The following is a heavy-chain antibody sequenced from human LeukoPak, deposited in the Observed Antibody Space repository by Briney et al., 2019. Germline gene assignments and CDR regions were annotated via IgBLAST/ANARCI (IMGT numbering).Heavy chain of an antibody. D-gene: IGHD3-9*01. Sequence: SETLSLTCTVSGDSISTSNSYWGWIRQPPGKGLEWIGSIYYSGNTYYNASLKSRVTISVDTSKNQFSLRLSSVTAADTAVYYCARDRRLISDILTGYYRTEYYYYMDVWGKGTTVTISS. CDR2: IYYSGNT. V-gene: IGHV4-39*07. J-gene: IGHJ6*03. CDR3: ARDRRLISDILTGYYRTEYYYYMDV. CDR1: GDSISTSNSY.